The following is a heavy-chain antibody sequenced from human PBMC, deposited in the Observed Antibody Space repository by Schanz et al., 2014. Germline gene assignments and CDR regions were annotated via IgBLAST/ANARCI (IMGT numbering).Heavy chain of an antibody. J-gene: IGHJ6*03. D-gene: IGHD4-17*01. CDR3: ARDGDRFYHNYYMDV. Sequence: VQLVASGGGVVQPGRSLRLSCAASGFIFSSYGLHWVRQAPGKGLEWVAFIWYDGSNKYYADSVKGRFTISRDNSKNTLYLQMNSLRAEDTSVYFCARDGDRFYHNYYMDVWGKGTTVTVSS. V-gene: IGHV3-33*01. CDR2: IWYDGSNK. CDR1: GFIFSSYG.